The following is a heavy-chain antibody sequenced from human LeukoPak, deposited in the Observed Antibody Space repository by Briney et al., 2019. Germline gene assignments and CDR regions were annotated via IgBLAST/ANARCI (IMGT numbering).Heavy chain of an antibody. V-gene: IGHV1-2*02. CDR3: ARVRAPSFTQGGFDY. D-gene: IGHD3-16*01. J-gene: IGHJ4*02. CDR2: INPNSGTT. CDR1: GYTFIDYY. Sequence: ASVTVSFKASGYTFIDYYLHWVRQAPGQGPEWMGWINPNSGTTDYAQIFQGRVTITRDTSISIAYMELRSLRSDDAAVYHCARVRAPSFTQGGFDYWGQGTLVTVSS.